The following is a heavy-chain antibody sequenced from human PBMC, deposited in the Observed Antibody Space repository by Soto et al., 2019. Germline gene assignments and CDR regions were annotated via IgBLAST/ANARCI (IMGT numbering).Heavy chain of an antibody. J-gene: IGHJ2*01. D-gene: IGHD1-26*01. CDR1: GGSISSSNW. CDR2: IYHSGST. Sequence: SETLSLTCAVSGGSISSSNWWSWVRQPPGKGLEWIGEIYHSGSTNYNPSLKSRVTISVDKSKNQFSLKLSSVTAADTAVYYCASLQNSGSHWYFDLWGRGTLVTVSS. CDR3: ASLQNSGSHWYFDL. V-gene: IGHV4-4*02.